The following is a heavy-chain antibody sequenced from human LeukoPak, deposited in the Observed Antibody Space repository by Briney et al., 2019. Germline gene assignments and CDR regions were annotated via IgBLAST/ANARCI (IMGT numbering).Heavy chain of an antibody. CDR1: GYAFTIYA. Sequence: ASVTVSFTASGYAFTIYAMNWVRLAPGQGLELMGLINTNTGNPTYDQGFTGRFVFSLDTSVSTTYLQISSLKAEDTAVYYCARGAYSVYYGSGSQEFGYWGQGTLVTVFS. V-gene: IGHV7-4-1*02. D-gene: IGHD3-10*01. CDR3: ARGAYSVYYGSGSQEFGY. CDR2: INTNTGNP. J-gene: IGHJ4*02.